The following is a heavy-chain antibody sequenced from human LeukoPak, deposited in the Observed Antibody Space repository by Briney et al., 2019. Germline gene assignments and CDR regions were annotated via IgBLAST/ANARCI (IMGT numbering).Heavy chain of an antibody. CDR3: AREKGYDFWSGYLDYYYYYGMDV. V-gene: IGHV1-18*01. CDR1: GYTFTSYG. D-gene: IGHD3-3*01. J-gene: IGHJ6*02. Sequence: GASVTVSCKASGYTFTSYGISWVRQAPGQGLEWMGWISAYNGNTNYAQKLQGRVTMTTDTSTSTAYMELRSLRSDDTAVYYCAREKGYDFWSGYLDYYYYYGMDVWGQGTTVTVSS. CDR2: ISAYNGNT.